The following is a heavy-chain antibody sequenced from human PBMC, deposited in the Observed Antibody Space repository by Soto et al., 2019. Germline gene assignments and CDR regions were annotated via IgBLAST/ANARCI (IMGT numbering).Heavy chain of an antibody. CDR2: IKPDGSEQ. D-gene: IGHD1-20*01. CDR1: EFTFDKYY. J-gene: IGHJ6*02. Sequence: PGGSLRLSCAASEFTFDKYYMTWVRQAPGKGRGWVANIKPDGSEQYYVDSVKGRFTISRGDANNSLYLQMNSLRAEDTAVYFCARGNWNYYYGVDVWGQGTTVTISS. V-gene: IGHV3-7*01. CDR3: ARGNWNYYYGVDV.